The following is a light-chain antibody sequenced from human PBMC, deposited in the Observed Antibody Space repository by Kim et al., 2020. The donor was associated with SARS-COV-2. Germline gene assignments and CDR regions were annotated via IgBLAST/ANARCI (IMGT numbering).Light chain of an antibody. CDR2: GAS. V-gene: IGKV3-20*01. J-gene: IGKJ2*01. CDR3: QQYGSSPFT. Sequence: LAPGERAPLSCRASQSVSSSYLAWYQQKPGQAPRLLIYGASSRATGIPDRFSGSGSGTDFTLTISRLEPEDFAVYYCQQYGSSPFTFGQGTKLEI. CDR1: QSVSSSY.